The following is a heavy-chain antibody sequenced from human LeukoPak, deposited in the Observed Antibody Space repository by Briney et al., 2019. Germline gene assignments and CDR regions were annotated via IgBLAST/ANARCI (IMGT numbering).Heavy chain of an antibody. D-gene: IGHD1-26*01. Sequence: SETLSLTCAVYGGSFSGYYWSWIRQPPGKGLEWIGEINHSGSTNYNPSPKSRVTISVGTSKNQFSLKLSSVTAADTAVYYCATTTGYSGSYPPGNIWGQGTMVTVSS. CDR3: ATTTGYSGSYPPGNI. J-gene: IGHJ3*02. CDR1: GGSFSGYY. CDR2: INHSGST. V-gene: IGHV4-34*01.